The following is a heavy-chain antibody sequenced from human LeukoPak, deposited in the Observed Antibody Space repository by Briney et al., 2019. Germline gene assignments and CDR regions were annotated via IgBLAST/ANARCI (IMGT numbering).Heavy chain of an antibody. V-gene: IGHV3-30*18. Sequence: GGSLRLSCAASGFTFSSYGMHWVRQAPGKGLEWVAVISYDGSNKYYADSVKGRFTISRDNSKNTLYLQMNSLRAEDTAVYYCAKDGGDSCGLDYWGQGTLVTVSS. J-gene: IGHJ4*02. CDR1: GFTFSSYG. CDR3: AKDGGDSCGLDY. D-gene: IGHD2-21*01. CDR2: ISYDGSNK.